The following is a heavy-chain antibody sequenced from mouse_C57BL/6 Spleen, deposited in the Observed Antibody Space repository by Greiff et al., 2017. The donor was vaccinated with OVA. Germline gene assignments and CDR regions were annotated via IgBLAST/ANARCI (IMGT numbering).Heavy chain of an antibody. J-gene: IGHJ2*01. V-gene: IGHV1-64*01. CDR2: IHPNSGST. CDR1: GYTFTSYW. D-gene: IGHD1-1*01. CDR3: ARSPSYYYGSSYSDY. Sequence: VQLQQPGAELVKPGASVKLSCKASGYTFTSYWMHWVKQRPGQGLEWIGMIHPNSGSTNYNEKFKSKATLTVDKSSSTAYMQLSSLTSEDSAVYYCARSPSYYYGSSYSDYWGQGTTLTVSS.